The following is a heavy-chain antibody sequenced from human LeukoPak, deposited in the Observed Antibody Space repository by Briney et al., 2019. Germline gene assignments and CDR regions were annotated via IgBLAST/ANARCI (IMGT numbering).Heavy chain of an antibody. CDR3: ARDLGAAAGGMDV. Sequence: NPGGSLRLSCAASGFTFSSYSMNWVRQAPGKGLEWVSSISSSSSYIYYADSVKGRFTISRDNAKNSLYLQMNSLRAEDTAVYYCARDLGAAAGGMDVWGQGTTVTVSS. J-gene: IGHJ6*02. V-gene: IGHV3-21*01. D-gene: IGHD6-13*01. CDR1: GFTFSSYS. CDR2: ISSSSSYI.